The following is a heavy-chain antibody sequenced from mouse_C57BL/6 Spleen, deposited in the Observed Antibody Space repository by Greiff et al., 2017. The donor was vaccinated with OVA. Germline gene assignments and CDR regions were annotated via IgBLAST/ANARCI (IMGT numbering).Heavy chain of an antibody. Sequence: QVTLKVSGAELVRPGTSVKVSCKASGYAFTNYLIEWVKQRPGQGLEWIGVINPGSGGTNYNEKFKGKATLTADKSSSTAYMQLSSLTSEDSAVYFCARRGSSPSYYFDYWGQGTTLTVSS. V-gene: IGHV1-54*01. D-gene: IGHD1-1*01. CDR1: GYAFTNYL. CDR3: ARRGSSPSYYFDY. J-gene: IGHJ2*01. CDR2: INPGSGGT.